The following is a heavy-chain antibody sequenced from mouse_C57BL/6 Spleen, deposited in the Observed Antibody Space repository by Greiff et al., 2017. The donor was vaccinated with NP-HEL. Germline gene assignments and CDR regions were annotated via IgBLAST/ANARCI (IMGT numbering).Heavy chain of an antibody. CDR3: ARKLGDY. V-gene: IGHV1-82*01. CDR1: GYAFSSSW. CDR2: IYPGDGDT. J-gene: IGHJ2*01. D-gene: IGHD4-1*01. Sequence: QVQLKESGPELVKPGASVKISCKASGYAFSSSWMNWVKQRPGKGLEWIGRIYPGDGDTNYNGKFKGKATLTADKSSSTAYMQLSSLTSEDSAVYFCARKLGDYWGQGTTLTVSS.